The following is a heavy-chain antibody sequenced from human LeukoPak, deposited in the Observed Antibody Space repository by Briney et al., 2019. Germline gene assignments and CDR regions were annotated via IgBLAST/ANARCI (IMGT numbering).Heavy chain of an antibody. CDR3: ARVLGYCTNGVRRGAWFDP. D-gene: IGHD2-8*01. Sequence: KPSETLSLTCAVYGGSFSGYYWSWIRQPPGKGLEWIGEINHSGSTNYNPSLKSRVTISVDTSKNQFSLKLSSVTAADTAVYYCARVLGYCTNGVRRGAWFDPWGQGTLVTVSS. CDR1: GGSFSGYY. J-gene: IGHJ5*02. CDR2: INHSGST. V-gene: IGHV4-34*01.